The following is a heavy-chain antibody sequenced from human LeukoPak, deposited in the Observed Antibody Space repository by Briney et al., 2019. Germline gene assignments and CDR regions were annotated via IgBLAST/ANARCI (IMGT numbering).Heavy chain of an antibody. Sequence: GGSLRLSCAASGFTFSSSWVHWVRQAPGRGLVWLSHINPDGSTTNYADSVKGRFTISRDNAKNTLYLQMNSLRAEDTAVYYCSRDLPRSGDCGQGTLVTVSS. D-gene: IGHD1-26*01. V-gene: IGHV3-74*01. CDR3: SRDLPRSGD. CDR1: GFTFSSSW. CDR2: INPDGSTT. J-gene: IGHJ4*02.